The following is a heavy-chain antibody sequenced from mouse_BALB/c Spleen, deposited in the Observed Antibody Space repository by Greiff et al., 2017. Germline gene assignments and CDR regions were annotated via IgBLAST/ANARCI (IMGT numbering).Heavy chain of an antibody. D-gene: IGHD2-1*01. Sequence: EVQLQQSGAELVRSGASVKLSCTASGFNIKDYYMHWVKQRPEQGLEWIGWIDPENGDTEYAPKFQGKATMTADTSSNTAYLQLSSLTSEDTAVYYCNVIYYGNYDAMDYWGQGTSVTVSS. CDR1: GFNIKDYY. V-gene: IGHV14-4*02. J-gene: IGHJ4*01. CDR2: IDPENGDT. CDR3: NVIYYGNYDAMDY.